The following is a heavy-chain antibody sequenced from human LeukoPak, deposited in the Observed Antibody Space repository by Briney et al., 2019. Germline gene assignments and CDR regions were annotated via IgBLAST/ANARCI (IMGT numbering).Heavy chain of an antibody. CDR1: GFTFSSFW. CDR2: IKQDGSEK. J-gene: IGHJ6*02. V-gene: IGHV3-7*01. CDR3: AREWSIQPSGPAYSYYGMDV. D-gene: IGHD1-14*01. Sequence: GGSLRLFWAASGFTFSSFWMSWVRQAPGKGLEWVANIKQDGSEKYYVDSVKGRFTISRDNAKNSLYLQMNSLRAENTAVYYCAREWSIQPSGPAYSYYGMDVWGQGNTVTVSS.